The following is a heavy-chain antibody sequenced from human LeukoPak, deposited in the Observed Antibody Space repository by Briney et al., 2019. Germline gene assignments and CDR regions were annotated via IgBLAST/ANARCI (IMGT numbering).Heavy chain of an antibody. J-gene: IGHJ6*04. CDR2: ISGSGGST. CDR3: AITGYYYYYGMDV. V-gene: IGHV3-23*01. Sequence: PGGSLRLSCAASGFTFSSYAMSWVRQAPGKGLEWASAISGSGGSTYYADSVKGRFTISRDNSKNTLYLQMNSLRAEDTAVYYCAITGYYYYYGMDVWGKGTTVTVSS. CDR1: GFTFSSYA.